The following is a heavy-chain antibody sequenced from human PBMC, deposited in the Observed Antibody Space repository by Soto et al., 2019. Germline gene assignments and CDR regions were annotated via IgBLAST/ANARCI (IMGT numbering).Heavy chain of an antibody. V-gene: IGHV3-53*01. Sequence: PGGSLRLSCAASGFTVSSNYMSWVRQAPGKGLEWVSVIYSGGSTYYADSVKGRFTISRDNSKNTLYLQMNSLRAEDTAVYYCARELEMATTSVAGYWGQGTLVTVSS. J-gene: IGHJ4*02. CDR1: GFTVSSNY. CDR2: IYSGGST. CDR3: ARELEMATTSVAGY. D-gene: IGHD5-12*01.